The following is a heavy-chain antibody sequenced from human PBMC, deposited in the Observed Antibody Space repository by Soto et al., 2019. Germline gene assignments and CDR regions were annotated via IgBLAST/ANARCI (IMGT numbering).Heavy chain of an antibody. CDR1: GGSISSSSYY. J-gene: IGHJ5*02. Sequence: QLQLQESGPGLVKPSETLSLTCTVSGGSISSSSYYWGWIRQPPGKGLEWIGSVQYGGPTYYHPSIKSRVSISVDTSKNQFSLKLTSLTAADTSTYYCVRPRAGAARGFDPWGQGTLVTVSS. V-gene: IGHV4-39*01. D-gene: IGHD6-6*01. CDR2: VQYGGPT. CDR3: VRPRAGAARGFDP.